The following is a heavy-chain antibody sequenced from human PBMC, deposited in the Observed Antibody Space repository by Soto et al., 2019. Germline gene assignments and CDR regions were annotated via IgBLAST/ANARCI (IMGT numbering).Heavy chain of an antibody. CDR1: GGTFSSYT. CDR2: IIPILGIA. CDR3: ARDHDYDILTGYYWFDP. D-gene: IGHD3-9*01. Sequence: QVQLVQSGAEVKKPGSSVKVSCKASGGTFSSYTISWVRQAPGQGLEWMGRIIPILGIANYAQKFQGRVTLTADESPGPAYVGCSSLRSEDTAVDYCARDHDYDILTGYYWFDPWGQGTLVTVSS. J-gene: IGHJ5*02. V-gene: IGHV1-69*08.